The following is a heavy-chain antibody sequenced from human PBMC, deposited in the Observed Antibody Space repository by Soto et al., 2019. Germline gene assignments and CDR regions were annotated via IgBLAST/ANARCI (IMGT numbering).Heavy chain of an antibody. CDR1: GFSLTTSGVG. CDR2: IYGDDDK. J-gene: IGHJ5*02. Sequence: QITLNESCPALVKPTQTLTLTCTFSGFSLTTSGVGVHWLRQPPGKPLEWLAVIYGDDDKRYNPSLETRLTIPKDTTKNQVVLTMTNMDPLDTATYECAHNPSYRTNSYIRDDWFDPWGQGTLVTVSS. D-gene: IGHD1-1*01. V-gene: IGHV2-5*02. CDR3: AHNPSYRTNSYIRDDWFDP.